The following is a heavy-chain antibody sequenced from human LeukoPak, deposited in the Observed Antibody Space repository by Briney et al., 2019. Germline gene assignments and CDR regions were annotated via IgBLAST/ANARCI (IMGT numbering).Heavy chain of an antibody. D-gene: IGHD3-3*01. CDR3: ARDRDFWSGQTNDAFDF. J-gene: IGHJ3*01. CDR2: IIPIFGTA. CDR1: GGTFSSYA. V-gene: IGHV1-69*13. Sequence: ASVKVSCKASGGTFSSYAISWVRQAPGQGLEWMGGIIPIFGTANYAQKFQGRVTITADESTSTAYMELSSLRSEDTAVYYCARDRDFWSGQTNDAFDFWGQGTMVTVSS.